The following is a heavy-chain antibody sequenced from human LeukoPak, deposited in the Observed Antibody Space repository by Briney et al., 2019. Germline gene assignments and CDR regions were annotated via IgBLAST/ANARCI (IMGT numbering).Heavy chain of an antibody. CDR3: ARYYDSSGYAPFDY. V-gene: IGHV3-21*01. D-gene: IGHD3-22*01. J-gene: IGHJ4*02. CDR2: ISSSSSYI. CDR1: GFTFSSYR. Sequence: GGSLRLSCAASGFTFSSYRMNWVRQAPGKGLEWVSSISSSSSYIYYADSVKGRFTISRNNAKNSLYLQMNSLRAEDTAVYYCARYYDSSGYAPFDYWGQGTLVTVSS.